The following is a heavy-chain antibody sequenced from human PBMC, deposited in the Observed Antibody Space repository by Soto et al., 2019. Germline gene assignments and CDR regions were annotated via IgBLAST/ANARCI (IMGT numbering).Heavy chain of an antibody. Sequence: ESGGGLVKPGGSLRLSCAASGFTFTSHTINWVRQAPGKGLEWVSSVSSSSTYIYYADSVKGRFTISRDNAKNSVYLEMSSLSAEDTAVYYCARGIEWLVGGMDVWGQGTTVTVSS. J-gene: IGHJ6*02. CDR3: ARGIEWLVGGMDV. D-gene: IGHD3-3*01. CDR1: GFTFTSHT. V-gene: IGHV3-21*01. CDR2: VSSSSTYI.